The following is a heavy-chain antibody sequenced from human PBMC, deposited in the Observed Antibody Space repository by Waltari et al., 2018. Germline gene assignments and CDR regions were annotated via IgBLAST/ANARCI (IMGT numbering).Heavy chain of an antibody. Sequence: QVQLQESGPGLVKPSETLSLTCTVSGDSISTGYYWGWTRQPPGKGLEWIGSFFHSGSTFYNPSLKSRVTMSVDTSKSQFSLKVSSVTAADTAMYFCARGRGLGTYYYYMDVWGKGTTVTISS. V-gene: IGHV4-38-2*02. CDR3: ARGRGLGTYYYYMDV. J-gene: IGHJ6*03. CDR2: FFHSGST. CDR1: GDSISTGYY. D-gene: IGHD3-10*01.